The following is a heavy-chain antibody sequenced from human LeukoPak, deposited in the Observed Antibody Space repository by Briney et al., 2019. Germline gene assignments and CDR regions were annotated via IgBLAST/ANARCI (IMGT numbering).Heavy chain of an antibody. CDR2: MNPNSGNT. CDR1: GYTFSSYE. V-gene: IGHV1-8*01. Sequence: ASVKVSCKASGYTFSSYEISWVRQATGQGLEWMGWMNPNSGNTGYAQKFQGRVTMTRDTSIRTAYMELSSLRSEDTAVYYCARGDRANFGAAPAYNYGMDVWGQGTTVTVSS. J-gene: IGHJ6*02. D-gene: IGHD3-3*01. CDR3: ARGDRANFGAAPAYNYGMDV.